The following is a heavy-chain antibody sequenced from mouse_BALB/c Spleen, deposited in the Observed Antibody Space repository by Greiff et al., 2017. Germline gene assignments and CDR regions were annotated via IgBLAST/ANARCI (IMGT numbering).Heavy chain of an antibody. V-gene: IGHV14-1*02. D-gene: IGHD1-1*01. CDR2: IDPENGNT. CDR1: GFNIKDYY. CDR3: ARSYGEAY. J-gene: IGHJ3*01. Sequence: VQLQQSGAELVRPGALVKLSCKASGFNIKDYYMHWVKQRPEQGLEWIGWIDPENGNTIYDPKFQGKASITADTSSNTAYLQLSSLTSEDTAVYYCARSYGEAYWGQGTLVTVSA.